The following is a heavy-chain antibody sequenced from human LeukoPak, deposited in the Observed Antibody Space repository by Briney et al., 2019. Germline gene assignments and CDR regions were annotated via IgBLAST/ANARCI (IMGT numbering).Heavy chain of an antibody. CDR2: ISSSSSYI. D-gene: IGHD6-13*01. CDR1: GFTFSSYS. CDR3: TRREEGSSLRQYYYYYYGMDV. J-gene: IGHJ6*04. V-gene: IGHV3-21*01. Sequence: GGSLRLSCAASGFTFSSYSMNWVRQAPGKGLEWVSSISSSSSYIYYADSVKGRFTISRDNAKNSLYLQMNSLRAEDTAVYYCTRREEGSSLRQYYYYYYGMDVWGKGTTVTVSS.